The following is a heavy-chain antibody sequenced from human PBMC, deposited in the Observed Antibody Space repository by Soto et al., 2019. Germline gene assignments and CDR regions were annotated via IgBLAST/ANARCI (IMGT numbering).Heavy chain of an antibody. D-gene: IGHD1-1*01. Sequence: PGGSLRLSCAASGFTFDSYAMSWVRQAPGKGLQWVSSISGTGENIRYADSVKGRFTISRDNSKNTVYLQMNDLRPDDTAVYYCATWHEREHAYDVWGQGTTVTV. V-gene: IGHV3-23*01. CDR3: ATWHEREHAYDV. CDR1: GFTFDSYA. J-gene: IGHJ3*01. CDR2: ISGTGENI.